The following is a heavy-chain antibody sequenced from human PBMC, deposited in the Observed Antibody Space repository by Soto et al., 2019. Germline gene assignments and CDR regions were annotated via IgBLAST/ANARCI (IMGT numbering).Heavy chain of an antibody. CDR3: ARSLQPKSGDALGY. J-gene: IGHJ4*02. V-gene: IGHV4-31*03. CDR1: GVSINSGGYY. D-gene: IGHD2-2*01. Sequence: PSETLSLTCNVSGVSINSGGYYWTWIRQHPGGGLEWVAYIHPSGSASLNPSLKSRLTVSLDASENQYSLNLTSLTAADTAVYYCARSLQPKSGDALGYWGQGIPVTVSS. CDR2: IHPSGSA.